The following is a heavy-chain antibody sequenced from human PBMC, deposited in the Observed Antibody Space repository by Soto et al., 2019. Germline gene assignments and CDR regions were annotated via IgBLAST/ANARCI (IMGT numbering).Heavy chain of an antibody. D-gene: IGHD4-17*01. J-gene: IGHJ6*03. CDR1: GFTFSNYA. CDR2: ICNDGSDK. V-gene: IGHV3-33*01. Sequence: QMQLVESGGGVVQPGTSLRLSCAASGFTFSNYAMHWVRQAPGKGLDWVTIICNDGSDKNYGDSVKGRFTISRDNSKHTMYLQMNSLRVEDTAVYYCARDSGGDYHNYYMDVWGKGTTVTVSS. CDR3: ARDSGGDYHNYYMDV.